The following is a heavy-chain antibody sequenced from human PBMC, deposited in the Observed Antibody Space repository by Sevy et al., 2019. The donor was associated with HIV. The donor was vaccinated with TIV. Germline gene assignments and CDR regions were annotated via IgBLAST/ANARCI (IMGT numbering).Heavy chain of an antibody. V-gene: IGHV3-30-3*01. Sequence: LSLTCAASGFTFTNYALHWIRQAPGKGLGWVAIISYDGNSEYYADSVKGRFTNSRDNSKNTLYLQMNSLRPDGTAVYYCARDLSPKYWYFDVWGRGTLVTVSS. CDR2: ISYDGNSE. CDR3: ARDLSPKYWYFDV. J-gene: IGHJ2*01. CDR1: GFTFTNYA.